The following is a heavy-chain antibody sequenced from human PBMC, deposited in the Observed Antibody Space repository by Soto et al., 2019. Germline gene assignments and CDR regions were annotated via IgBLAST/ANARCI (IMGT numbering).Heavy chain of an antibody. V-gene: IGHV4-59*01. CDR3: ARVYGPDTNWFDP. Sequence: SETLSLTCTVSDGSINNYYWSWIRQPPGKGLEWIGYIYYSGSTNYNPSLKSRVTISVDTSKNQFSLKLSSVTAADTAVYYCARVYGPDTNWFDPWGQGTLVTVSS. CDR2: IYYSGST. D-gene: IGHD4-17*01. J-gene: IGHJ5*02. CDR1: DGSINNYY.